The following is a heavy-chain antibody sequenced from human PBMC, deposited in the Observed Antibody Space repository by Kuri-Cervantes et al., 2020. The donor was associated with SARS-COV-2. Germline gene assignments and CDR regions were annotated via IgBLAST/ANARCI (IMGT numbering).Heavy chain of an antibody. CDR3: VHRDFWSGSYDY. CDR1: GFSLTTSGMC. Sequence: SGPTLVKPTQTLTLTCTFSGFSLTTSGMCVAWIRQPPGKALGWLARIDWDDDKYYKTSLNTRLSISKDTSKDQVVLTMTNMDPVDTATYYCVHRDFWSGSYDYWGQGTLVTVSS. J-gene: IGHJ4*02. D-gene: IGHD3-3*01. V-gene: IGHV2-70*12. CDR2: IDWDDDK.